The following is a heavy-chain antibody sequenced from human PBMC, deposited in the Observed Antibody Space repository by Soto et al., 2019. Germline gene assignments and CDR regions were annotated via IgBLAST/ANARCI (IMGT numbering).Heavy chain of an antibody. CDR1: GGSISSYY. CDR3: ARETREQRLVRGNYYGMDV. CDR2: IYYSGST. D-gene: IGHD6-13*01. V-gene: IGHV4-59*01. J-gene: IGHJ6*02. Sequence: QVQLQESGPGLVKPSETLSLTCTVSGGSISSYYWSWIRQPPGKGLEWIGYIYYSGSTNYNPSLKGRVTISVDTSKNQFSLKLSSVTAADTAVYYCARETREQRLVRGNYYGMDVWGQGTTVTVSS.